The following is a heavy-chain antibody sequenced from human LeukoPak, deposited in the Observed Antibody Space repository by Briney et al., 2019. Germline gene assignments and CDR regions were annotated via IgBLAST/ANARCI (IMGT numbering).Heavy chain of an antibody. CDR2: ISWDGGST. CDR3: AKDGDIVVVPAAIPTIGWFDP. J-gene: IGHJ5*02. Sequence: GGSLRLSCATSGFNFDRYTIHWVRQAPGKGLEWVSLISWDGGSTYYADSVKGRFTISRDNSKNSLYLQMNSLRIEDTALYYCAKDGDIVVVPAAIPTIGWFDPWGQGTLVTVSS. CDR1: GFNFDRYT. D-gene: IGHD2-2*02. V-gene: IGHV3-43*01.